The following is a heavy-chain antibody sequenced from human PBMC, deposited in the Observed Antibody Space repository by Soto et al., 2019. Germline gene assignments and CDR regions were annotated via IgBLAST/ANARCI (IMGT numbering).Heavy chain of an antibody. Sequence: PSETLSLTCTVSGGPISSGGYYWSWIRQHPGKGLEWIGYIYYSGSTYYNPSLKSRVTISVDTSKNQFSLKLSSVTAADTAVYYCARVGTIFGVVIVDYWGQGTLVTVSS. V-gene: IGHV4-31*03. J-gene: IGHJ4*02. CDR1: GGPISSGGYY. CDR2: IYYSGST. CDR3: ARVGTIFGVVIVDY. D-gene: IGHD3-3*01.